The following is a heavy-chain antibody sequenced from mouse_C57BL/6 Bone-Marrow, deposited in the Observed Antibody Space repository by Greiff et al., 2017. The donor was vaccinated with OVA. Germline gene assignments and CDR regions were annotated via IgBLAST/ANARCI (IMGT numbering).Heavy chain of an antibody. CDR1: GYTFTSYW. Sequence: QVQLQQPGAELVKPGASVKVSCKASGYTFTSYWMHWVKQRPGQGLEWIGRIHPSDSDTNYNQKFKGKATLTVDKSSSTAYMQLNSLTSEDSAFYYCALRLLRCNYYAMGYWDQGTSVTVSS. D-gene: IGHD3-2*02. J-gene: IGHJ4*01. CDR2: IHPSDSDT. CDR3: ALRLLRCNYYAMGY. V-gene: IGHV1-74*01.